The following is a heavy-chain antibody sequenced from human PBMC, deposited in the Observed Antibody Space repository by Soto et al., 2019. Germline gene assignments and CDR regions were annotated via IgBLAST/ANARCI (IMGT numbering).Heavy chain of an antibody. CDR3: ARXLTYNVVRYFDWLNKNAFDY. J-gene: IGHJ4*02. CDR1: GYTFTSYD. D-gene: IGHD3-9*01. CDR2: MNPNSGNT. V-gene: IGHV1-8*01. Sequence: ASVKVSCKASGYTFTSYDINWVRQATGQGLEWMGWMNPNSGNTGYAQKFQGRVTMTRNTSISTAYMELSSLRSEDTAVYYCARXLTYNVVRYFDWLNKNAFDYWGQGTLVTVS.